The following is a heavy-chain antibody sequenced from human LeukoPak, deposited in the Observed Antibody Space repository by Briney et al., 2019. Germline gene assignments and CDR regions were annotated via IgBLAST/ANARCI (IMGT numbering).Heavy chain of an antibody. CDR2: INSDGSST. D-gene: IGHD3-22*01. CDR1: GFTFSSYL. Sequence: PGGSLRLSCAASGFTFSSYLMHWVRQAPGKGLVWVSRINSDGSSTSYVDSVKGRFTISRDNAKNTLYLQMNSLRAEDTAVYYCASHSGYYYDSSGYELDYWGQGTLVTVSS. V-gene: IGHV3-74*01. J-gene: IGHJ4*02. CDR3: ASHSGYYYDSSGYELDY.